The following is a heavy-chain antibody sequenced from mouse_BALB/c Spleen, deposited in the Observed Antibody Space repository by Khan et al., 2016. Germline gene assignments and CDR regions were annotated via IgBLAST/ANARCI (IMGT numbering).Heavy chain of an antibody. Sequence: EVQLQESGPGLVKPSQSLSLTCTVTGYSITSDYAWNWIRQFPGNKLEWTGYINYSGSTSYNPSLKSRIPITRDTSKNQFFLQLNSVTTEDTATYYCARDYYGSSFFDYWGQGTTLTVSS. CDR3: ARDYYGSSFFDY. V-gene: IGHV3-2*02. D-gene: IGHD1-1*01. CDR1: GYSITSDYA. J-gene: IGHJ2*01. CDR2: INYSGST.